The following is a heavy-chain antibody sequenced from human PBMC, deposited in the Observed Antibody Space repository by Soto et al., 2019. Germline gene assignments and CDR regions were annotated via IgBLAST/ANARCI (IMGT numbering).Heavy chain of an antibody. CDR1: GFTFGNYW. V-gene: IGHV3-7*01. Sequence: EVQLVESGGGLVQAGGSLRLSCAASGFTFGNYWMSWVRQAPGKGLEWVANIKQDGSASYYVDSVKGRFTISRDNAQNSLYPQINSLRAEGTAVYHCARSQGYYYDSSGYTQYFDYWGQGTLVTVSS. D-gene: IGHD3-22*01. CDR3: ARSQGYYYDSSGYTQYFDY. J-gene: IGHJ4*02. CDR2: IKQDGSAS.